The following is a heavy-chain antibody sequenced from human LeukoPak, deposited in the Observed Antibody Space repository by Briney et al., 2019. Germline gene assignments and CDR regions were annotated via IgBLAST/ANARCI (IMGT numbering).Heavy chain of an antibody. Sequence: GGSLRLSCAASGFTFSSYSMNWVRQAPGKGLEWVSSISSSSSSYIYYADSVKGRFTISRDNAKNPLYLQMNSLRAEDTAVYYCARDFQPRRAAFDIWGQGTMVTVSS. V-gene: IGHV3-21*01. CDR3: ARDFQPRRAAFDI. J-gene: IGHJ3*02. CDR1: GFTFSSYS. D-gene: IGHD1-14*01. CDR2: ISSSSSSYI.